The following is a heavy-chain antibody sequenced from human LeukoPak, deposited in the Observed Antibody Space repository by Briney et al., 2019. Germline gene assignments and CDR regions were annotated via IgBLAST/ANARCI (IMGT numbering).Heavy chain of an antibody. D-gene: IGHD3-3*01. Sequence: GGSLRLSCAASAITFSTYAMSWVRQAPGKGLECVSVISGGAGSTYYAVSVKGRFTISRDNSKNTLYLQMNSLRAEDTAVYYCAKDKYNSWSGSNYYYMDVWGKGTTVTVSS. J-gene: IGHJ6*03. CDR1: AITFSTYA. CDR2: ISGGAGST. V-gene: IGHV3-23*01. CDR3: AKDKYNSWSGSNYYYMDV.